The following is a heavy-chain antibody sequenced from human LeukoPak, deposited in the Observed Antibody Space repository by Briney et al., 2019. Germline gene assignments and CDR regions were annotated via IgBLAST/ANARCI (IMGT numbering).Heavy chain of an antibody. CDR2: IYYSGST. D-gene: IGHD6-19*01. Sequence: SETLSLTCTVSGGSISSYYWSWIRQPPGKGLEWIGYIYYSGSTNYNPSLKSRVIISVDTSKNQFSLKLSSVTAADTAVYYCARQSSSGWDPFDYWGQGTLVTVSS. J-gene: IGHJ4*02. CDR3: ARQSSSGWDPFDY. CDR1: GGSISSYY. V-gene: IGHV4-59*08.